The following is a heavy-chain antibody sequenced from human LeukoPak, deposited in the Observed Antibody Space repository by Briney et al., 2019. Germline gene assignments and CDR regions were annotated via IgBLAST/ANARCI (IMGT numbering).Heavy chain of an antibody. J-gene: IGHJ4*02. CDR2: ISYDGSDK. Sequence: GGSLRLSCAASGFTFSSYGMHWVRQAPGKGLECVAVISYDGSDKYFADSVKGRFTISRDNSKNTLYLQVNSLRAEDTAVYYCAKDYGHCSGGSCCNLDYWGQGTLVTVSS. CDR1: GFTFSSYG. CDR3: AKDYGHCSGGSCCNLDY. V-gene: IGHV3-30*18. D-gene: IGHD2-15*01.